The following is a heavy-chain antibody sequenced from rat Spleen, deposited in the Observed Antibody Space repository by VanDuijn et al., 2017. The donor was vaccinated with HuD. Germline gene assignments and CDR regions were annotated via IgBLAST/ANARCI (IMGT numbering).Heavy chain of an antibody. V-gene: IGHV5-25*01. CDR2: ISTGGANT. CDR1: GFIFSNFH. D-gene: IGHD1-6*01. Sequence: EVQLVESGGGLVQPGRSMKLSCAASGFIFSNFHMAWVRQAPTKGLEWVASISTGGANTYYRDSVKGRFTISRDNAKSTLYLQMDSLRSEDTATYYCTTEMYTTDCQWFAYWGQGVMVTVSS. J-gene: IGHJ2*01. CDR3: TTEMYTTDCQWFAY.